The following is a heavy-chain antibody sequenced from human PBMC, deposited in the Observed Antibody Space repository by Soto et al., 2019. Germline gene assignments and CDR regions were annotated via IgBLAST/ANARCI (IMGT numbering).Heavy chain of an antibody. CDR2: ISLSGGST. J-gene: IGHJ4*02. D-gene: IGHD2-2*02. V-gene: IGHV3-23*01. CDR3: ARDPGWKTLIYGPGYFDY. CDR1: AFTFSSYA. Sequence: PGGSLRLSCEASAFTFSSYAMTWVRQAPGKGLEWISGISLSGGSTYYADSVKGRFTISRDNSKKTLYLQMNSLRDEDTAVYYCARDPGWKTLIYGPGYFDYWGQGSLVTVSS.